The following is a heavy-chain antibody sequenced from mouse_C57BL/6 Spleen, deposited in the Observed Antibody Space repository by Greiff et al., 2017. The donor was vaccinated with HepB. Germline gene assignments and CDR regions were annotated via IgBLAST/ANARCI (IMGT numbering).Heavy chain of an antibody. CDR2: IDPSDSET. J-gene: IGHJ3*01. D-gene: IGHD3-2*02. Sequence: QVQLQQPGAELVRPGSSVKLSCKASGYTFTSYWMHWVKQRPIQGLEWIGNIDPSDSETHYNQKFKDKATLTVDKSSSTAYMQLSSLTSEDSAVYYRARQQLRLKAWFAYWGQGTLVTVSA. CDR1: GYTFTSYW. V-gene: IGHV1-52*01. CDR3: ARQQLRLKAWFAY.